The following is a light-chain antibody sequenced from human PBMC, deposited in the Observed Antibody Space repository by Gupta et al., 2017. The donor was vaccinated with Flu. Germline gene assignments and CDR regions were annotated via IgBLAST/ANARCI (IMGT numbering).Light chain of an antibody. V-gene: IGLV2-14*01. CDR1: SSDVGGYNY. CDR2: DVS. Sequence: QSALTQPASVSRSPGESITISCTGTSSDVGGYNYVSWYQQHPGKAPKLMIYDVSNRHSGVSNRFSGSKSGNTASLTISGLQAEDEADYYCSSYTSSSNVVVGGGTKLTVL. J-gene: IGLJ2*01. CDR3: SSYTSSSNVV.